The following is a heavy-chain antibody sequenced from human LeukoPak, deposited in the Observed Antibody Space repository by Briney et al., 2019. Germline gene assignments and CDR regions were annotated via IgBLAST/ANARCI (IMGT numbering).Heavy chain of an antibody. CDR3: ATQLTYYDFWSGPRGHFDY. Sequence: PGGSLRLSCAASGFTFSDYYMSWIRQAPGKGLEWVSYISSSGSTIYYADSVKGRFTISRDNAKNSLYLQMNSLRAEDTAVYYRATQLTYYDFWSGPRGHFDYWGQGTLVTVSS. V-gene: IGHV3-11*04. D-gene: IGHD3-3*01. CDR1: GFTFSDYY. CDR2: ISSSGSTI. J-gene: IGHJ4*02.